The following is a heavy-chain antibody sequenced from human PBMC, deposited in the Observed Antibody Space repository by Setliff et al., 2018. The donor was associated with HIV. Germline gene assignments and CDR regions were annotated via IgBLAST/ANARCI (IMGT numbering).Heavy chain of an antibody. D-gene: IGHD3-22*01. CDR2: MYYSGST. CDR1: GGSISSHY. CDR3: ARSPVFRRYYDRSGYYFDY. V-gene: IGHV4-59*11. J-gene: IGHJ4*02. Sequence: SETLSLTCTVSGGSISSHYWSWIRQPPGKGLEWIGYMYYSGSTNYNPSLKSRVTISVDTSKNQFSLKLSSVTAADTAVYYCARSPVFRRYYDRSGYYFDYWGQGTLVTVSS.